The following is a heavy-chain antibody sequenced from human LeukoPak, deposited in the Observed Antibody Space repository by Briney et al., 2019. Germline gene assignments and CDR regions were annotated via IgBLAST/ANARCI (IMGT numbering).Heavy chain of an antibody. Sequence: PSETLSLTCTVSGGSITTSSYYWGWVRQPPGKGLEWIGIIYYSGSTYYNPSLKGRVTISVDTSKNQFSLKLSSVTAADTAVYYCARAFRARYFDLWGRGTLVTVSS. D-gene: IGHD2/OR15-2a*01. V-gene: IGHV4-39*01. J-gene: IGHJ2*01. CDR3: ARAFRARYFDL. CDR1: GGSITTSSYY. CDR2: IYYSGST.